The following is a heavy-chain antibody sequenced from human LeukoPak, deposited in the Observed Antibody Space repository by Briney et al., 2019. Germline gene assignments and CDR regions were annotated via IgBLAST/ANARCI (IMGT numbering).Heavy chain of an antibody. CDR2: IYSGGIT. Sequence: GGSLRLSCAASGFTVSSNYMNWVRQAPGKGLEWVSVIYSGGITYYADSVKGRFTISRDNSKNTLYLQMNSLRAEDTAVYYCAKEVRESAWFYFDYWGQGTLATVSS. CDR1: GFTVSSNY. CDR3: AKEVRESAWFYFDY. D-gene: IGHD3-10*01. J-gene: IGHJ4*02. V-gene: IGHV3-53*01.